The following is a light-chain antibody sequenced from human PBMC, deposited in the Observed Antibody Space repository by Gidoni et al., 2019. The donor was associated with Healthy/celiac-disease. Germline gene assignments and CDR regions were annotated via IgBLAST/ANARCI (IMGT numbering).Light chain of an antibody. CDR1: QDISNY. Sequence: IPMTQSPSSLSASVGDRVTITFQASQDISNYLTGYQQKPGKAPKHLIYDASNLEAGVPSRFSGSGSGTDFTFTISSLQHEDIATYYCQQYDNRHPYTFXQXTKVEIK. V-gene: IGKV1-33*01. CDR3: QQYDNRHPYT. J-gene: IGKJ2*01. CDR2: DAS.